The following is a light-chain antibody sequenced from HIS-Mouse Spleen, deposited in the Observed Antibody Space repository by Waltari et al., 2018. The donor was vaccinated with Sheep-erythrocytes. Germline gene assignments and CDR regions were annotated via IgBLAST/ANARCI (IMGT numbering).Light chain of an antibody. Sequence: SYELTQPPSVSVSPGQTARITCSGYALPKKYAYWYQQKSGQAPVLVIYEDSKRPSGIPGRFSGSSSGTMATLTISGTQAMDEADYYCQAWDSSTAVFGGGTKLTVL. CDR2: EDS. CDR3: QAWDSSTAV. CDR1: ALPKKY. J-gene: IGLJ2*01. V-gene: IGLV3-10*01.